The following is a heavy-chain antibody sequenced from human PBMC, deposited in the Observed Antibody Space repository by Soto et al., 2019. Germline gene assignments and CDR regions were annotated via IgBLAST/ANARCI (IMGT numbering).Heavy chain of an antibody. J-gene: IGHJ5*01. CDR3: GRVVEGATRHTDPDS. CDR2: VYHNGGA. CDR1: GVSIHNSHSF. Sequence: SETLSLTCTVSGVSIHNSHSFWAWIRQPPGKGLQFIASVYHNGGAHYNSSLKSRVTISVDTANNQVSLRMRSLTAADTAFYYCGRVVEGATRHTDPDSWGQGILVTVSS. D-gene: IGHD2-21*01. V-gene: IGHV4-39*01.